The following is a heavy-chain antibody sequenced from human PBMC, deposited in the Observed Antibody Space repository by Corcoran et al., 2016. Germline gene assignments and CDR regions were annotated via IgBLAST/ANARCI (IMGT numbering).Heavy chain of an antibody. D-gene: IGHD3-16*02. CDR3: ARGDYVWGSSRSLYGMDV. V-gene: IGHV6-1*02. CDR1: GDSVSSNSAA. Sequence: QVQLQQSGPGLVKPSQTLSLTCAISGDSVSSNSAAWNWIRQSPSRGLEWLGRTYYRSKWYYDYAVSVKSRITINPDTSKNHFALQLNSVTPEDTAVYYCARGDYVWGSSRSLYGMDVWGQGTTVTVSS. J-gene: IGHJ6*02. CDR2: TYYRSKWYY.